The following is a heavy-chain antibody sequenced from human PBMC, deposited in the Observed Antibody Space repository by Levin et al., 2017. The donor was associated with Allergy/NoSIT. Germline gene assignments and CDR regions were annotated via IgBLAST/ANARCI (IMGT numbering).Heavy chain of an antibody. CDR1: GFTFSSYA. D-gene: IGHD2-2*01. Sequence: GGSLRLSCAASGFTFSSYAMSWVRQAPGKGLEWVSAIGSSGSPTYYADSVKGRFTISRDNSQNTLYLQMYSLRAEDTALYYCAKYRCDSAGCRGTFDIWGQGTMVTVSS. J-gene: IGHJ3*02. CDR2: IGSSGSPT. CDR3: AKYRCDSAGCRGTFDI. V-gene: IGHV3-23*01.